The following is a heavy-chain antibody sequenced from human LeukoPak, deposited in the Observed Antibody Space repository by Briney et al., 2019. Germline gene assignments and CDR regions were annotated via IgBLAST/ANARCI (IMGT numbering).Heavy chain of an antibody. V-gene: IGHV5-51*01. CDR2: IYPGDSDT. CDR3: ARPLRFGESFTAFEI. Sequence: KFGESLKISCKGSGYSFTSYWIGWVRQMPGKGLEWMGIIYPGDSDTRYSPSFEGQVTISADKSISTAYLQWSSLKASDTAMYYCARPLRFGESFTAFEIWGQGTMVTVST. J-gene: IGHJ3*02. CDR1: GYSFTSYW. D-gene: IGHD3-10*01.